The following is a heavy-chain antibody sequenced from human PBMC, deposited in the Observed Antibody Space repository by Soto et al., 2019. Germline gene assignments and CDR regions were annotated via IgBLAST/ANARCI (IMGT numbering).Heavy chain of an antibody. V-gene: IGHV4-61*01. CDR2: IYYSGST. CDR3: ARWDSSSFNYYYYGMDV. J-gene: IGHJ6*01. Sequence: PSETLSITCTFPGGSVSIGSYYWSWIRQPPGKGLEWIGYIYYSGSTNYNPSLKSRVTISVDTSKNQFSLKLRSVTAADTAVYYCARWDSSSFNYYYYGMDVWGQGTPVTVSS. D-gene: IGHD6-6*01. CDR1: GGSVSIGSYY.